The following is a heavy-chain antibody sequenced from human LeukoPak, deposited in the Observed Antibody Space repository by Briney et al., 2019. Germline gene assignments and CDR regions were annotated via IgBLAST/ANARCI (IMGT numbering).Heavy chain of an antibody. CDR2: IYSGGST. D-gene: IGHD3-10*01. CDR1: GFTVSSNY. J-gene: IGHJ4*02. CDR3: ARSGSFRGNFDY. Sequence: GESLSLSCAASGFTVSSNYVSWVRQAPGKGLEWVSVIYSGGSTYYADSVKGRFTISRDNSKNTVHLQMNSLRAEDTAVYYCARSGSFRGNFDYWGQGTLVTVSS. V-gene: IGHV3-66*01.